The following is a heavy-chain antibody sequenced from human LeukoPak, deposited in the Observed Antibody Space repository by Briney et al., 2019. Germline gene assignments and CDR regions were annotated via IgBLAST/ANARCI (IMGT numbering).Heavy chain of an antibody. D-gene: IGHD5-18*01. V-gene: IGHV3-53*01. CDR1: GFTVTSNY. CDR3: AREGRYSYGFNY. J-gene: IGHJ4*02. CDR2: IYSGGST. Sequence: GGSLRLSCAASGFTVTSNYMSWVRQAPGKGLEWVSVIYSGGSTYYADSVKGRFTISRDNSKNTLYLQMNSLRAEDTAVYYCAREGRYSYGFNYWGQGPLVTVSS.